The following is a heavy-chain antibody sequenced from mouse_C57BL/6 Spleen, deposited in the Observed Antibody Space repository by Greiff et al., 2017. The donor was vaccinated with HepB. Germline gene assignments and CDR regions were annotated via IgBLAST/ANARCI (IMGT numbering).Heavy chain of an antibody. CDR3: ASDSSGSLDY. V-gene: IGHV1-82*01. CDR1: GYAFSSSW. Sequence: VQLQQSGPELVKPGASVKISCKASGYAFSSSWMNWVKQRPGKGLEWIGRIYPGDGDTNYNGKFKGKATLTADKSSSTAYMQLRSLTSEDSAVYFCASDSSGSLDYWGQGTTLTVSS. D-gene: IGHD3-2*02. CDR2: IYPGDGDT. J-gene: IGHJ2*01.